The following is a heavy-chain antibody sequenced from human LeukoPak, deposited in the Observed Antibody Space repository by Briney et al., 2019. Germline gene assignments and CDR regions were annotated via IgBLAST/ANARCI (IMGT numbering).Heavy chain of an antibody. J-gene: IGHJ4*02. Sequence: SEALSLTCSVSGSSITNYYWSWFRQPAGKGLEWIGRIYTSGSTNYNPSLKSRVTLSVDTSKNQFSLKLTSVTAADTAVYYCARDHWTGSYQFDSWGQGTLVTVSS. CDR1: GSSITNYY. D-gene: IGHD1-26*01. V-gene: IGHV4-4*07. CDR3: ARDHWTGSYQFDS. CDR2: IYTSGST.